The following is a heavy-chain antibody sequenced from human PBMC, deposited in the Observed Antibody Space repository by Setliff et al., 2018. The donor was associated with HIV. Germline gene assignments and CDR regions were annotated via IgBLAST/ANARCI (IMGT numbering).Heavy chain of an antibody. J-gene: IGHJ6*02. Sequence: ASVKVSCKASGYTFTSYGISWVRQAPGQGLEWMGWISAYSGDTNYAQKVQGRVTLSTDTSTSTAYMELRRLRSDDTAVYYCARDAWVEFLEWTFYGMDVWGQGTTVTVSS. CDR3: ARDAWVEFLEWTFYGMDV. CDR2: ISAYSGDT. D-gene: IGHD3-3*02. V-gene: IGHV1-18*01. CDR1: GYTFTSYG.